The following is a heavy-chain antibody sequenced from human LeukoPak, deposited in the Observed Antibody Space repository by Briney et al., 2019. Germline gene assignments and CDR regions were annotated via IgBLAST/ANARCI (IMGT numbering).Heavy chain of an antibody. V-gene: IGHV4-59*01. J-gene: IGHJ4*02. Sequence: SETLSLTCTVSGGSISSYYWSWIRQPPGKGLEWIGYIYYSGSTNYNPSLKSRVTISVDTSKNQFSLKLSSVTAADTAVYYCARGTVSPLWDYWGQGTLVTVSS. CDR1: GGSISSYY. D-gene: IGHD4-17*01. CDR3: ARGTVSPLWDY. CDR2: IYYSGST.